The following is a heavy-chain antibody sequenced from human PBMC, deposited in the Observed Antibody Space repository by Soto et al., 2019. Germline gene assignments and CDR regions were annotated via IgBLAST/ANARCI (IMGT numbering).Heavy chain of an antibody. CDR3: ARREEQLVPGYYDGMDV. CDR1: GFTFSSYA. CDR2: ISYDGSNK. D-gene: IGHD6-13*01. Sequence: QVQLVESGGGVVQPGRSLRLSCAASGFTFSSYAMHWVRQAPGKGLEWVAVISYDGSNKYYADSVKGRFTISRDNSKNXXYLQMNSLRAEDTAVYYCARREEQLVPGYYDGMDVWGQGTTVTVSS. V-gene: IGHV3-30-3*01. J-gene: IGHJ6*02.